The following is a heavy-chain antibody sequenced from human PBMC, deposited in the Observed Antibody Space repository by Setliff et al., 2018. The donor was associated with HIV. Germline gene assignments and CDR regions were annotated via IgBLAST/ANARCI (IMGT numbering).Heavy chain of an antibody. D-gene: IGHD3-16*01. CDR1: GGSDSSGGYY. Sequence: SETLSLTCTVSGGSDSSGGYYWSWIRQHPGRGLEWIGYIYYSGSTYYNPSLKSRVRISVDTSKNQFSLKLSSVTAADTAVYYCARTRWGAPVDYWGQGILVTVSS. CDR3: ARTRWGAPVDY. V-gene: IGHV4-31*03. CDR2: IYYSGST. J-gene: IGHJ4*02.